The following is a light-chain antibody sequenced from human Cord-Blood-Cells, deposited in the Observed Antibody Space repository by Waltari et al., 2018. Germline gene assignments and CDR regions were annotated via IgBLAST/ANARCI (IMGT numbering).Light chain of an antibody. CDR3: AAWDDSLSGWV. V-gene: IGLV1-47*01. J-gene: IGLJ3*02. CDR1: SSNIGSNH. Sequence: QSVLTQPPSASGTPGQRVPISCSGSSSNIGSNHLYWYQQLPGTPPKLLIYRNNQRPSGVPDRFSGSKSGTSASLAISGLRSEDEADYYCAAWDDSLSGWVFGGGTKLTVL. CDR2: RNN.